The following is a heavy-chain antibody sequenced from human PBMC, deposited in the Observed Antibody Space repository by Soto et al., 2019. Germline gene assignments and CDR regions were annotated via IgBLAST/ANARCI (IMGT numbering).Heavy chain of an antibody. CDR3: ARGTGLNQY. CDR1: GGSISSYY. Sequence: QVQLQESGPGLVKPSETLSLTCTVSGGSISSYYWSWIRQPPGKGLEWIGYIYYTGSTNYNPSLKSRVTISVDTSKNQFSLKLSSVTAADTAGYYCARGTGLNQYWGQGTLVTVSS. J-gene: IGHJ4*02. CDR2: IYYTGST. V-gene: IGHV4-59*01.